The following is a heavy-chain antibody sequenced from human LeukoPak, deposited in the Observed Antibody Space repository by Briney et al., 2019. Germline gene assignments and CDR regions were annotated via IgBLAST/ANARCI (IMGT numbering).Heavy chain of an antibody. CDR1: GFTFRNYA. V-gene: IGHV3-64*03. Sequence: SGGSLRLSCAASGFTFRNYAMHWVRQAPGKGLEYVSGISSNGGNTYYADSVKGRFTITRDNSKNTLYVQMSSLRVEDTAVYYCVKLSSRVSQTIDYWGQGTLVTVSS. CDR2: ISSNGGNT. CDR3: VKLSSRVSQTIDY. D-gene: IGHD6-13*01. J-gene: IGHJ4*02.